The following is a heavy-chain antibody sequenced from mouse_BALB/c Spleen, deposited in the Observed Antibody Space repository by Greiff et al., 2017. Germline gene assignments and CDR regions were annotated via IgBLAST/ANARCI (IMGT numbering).Heavy chain of an antibody. J-gene: IGHJ4*01. CDR3: ARRIYDGYYYYAMDY. CDR2: ISDGGSYT. CDR1: GFTFSDYY. V-gene: IGHV5-4*02. Sequence: EVHLVESGGGLVKPGGSLKLSCAASGFTFSDYYMYWVRQTPEKRLEWVATISDGGSYTYYPDSVKGRFTISRDNAKNNLYLQMSSLKSEDTAMYYCARRIYDGYYYYAMDYWGQGTSVTVSS. D-gene: IGHD2-3*01.